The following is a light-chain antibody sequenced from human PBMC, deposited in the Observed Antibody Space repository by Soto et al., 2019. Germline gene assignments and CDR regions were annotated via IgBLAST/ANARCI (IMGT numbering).Light chain of an antibody. Sequence: DIQVTQSPSSLSASVGDRITITCRASQGIRNYLAWYQQKPGKVPKLLTYDASTLQSGAPSRFSGGGSGTDFTLTINSLQPEDVATYYCQKYDSAPLTFGGGTKVDIK. V-gene: IGKV1-27*01. CDR2: DAS. CDR1: QGIRNY. CDR3: QKYDSAPLT. J-gene: IGKJ4*01.